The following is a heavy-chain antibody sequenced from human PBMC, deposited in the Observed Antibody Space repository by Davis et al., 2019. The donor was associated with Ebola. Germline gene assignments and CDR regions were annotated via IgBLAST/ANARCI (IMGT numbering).Heavy chain of an antibody. CDR1: GFIFSSYV. CDR2: LGTSADT. Sequence: GESLKISCAASGFIFSSYVMSWVRQAPGKGLEWVSTLGTSADTYYADSVKGRFTISRDNSKNTLYLQMNGLRVEDTAIYFGVKDTSNIWFDIWGQGTMVTVSS. CDR3: VKDTSNIWFDI. V-gene: IGHV3-23*01. J-gene: IGHJ3*02. D-gene: IGHD1-26*01.